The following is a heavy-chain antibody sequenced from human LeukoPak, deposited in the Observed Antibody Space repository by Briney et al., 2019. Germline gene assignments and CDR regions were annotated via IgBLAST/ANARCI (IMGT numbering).Heavy chain of an antibody. J-gene: IGHJ4*02. CDR1: GFTVSCNY. CDR2: IYSGGST. V-gene: IGHV3-53*01. Sequence: AGGSLRLSFAASGFTVSCNYMDWVRQAPGKGLEWVSVIYSGGSTYYADSVKGRFTISRDNSKNTLYLQMNSLRAEDTAVYYCAREATRGEGDYWGQGTLVTVSS. D-gene: IGHD5-24*01. CDR3: AREATRGEGDY.